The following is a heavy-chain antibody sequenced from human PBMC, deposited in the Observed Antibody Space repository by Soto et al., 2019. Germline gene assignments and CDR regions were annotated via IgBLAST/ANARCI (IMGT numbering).Heavy chain of an antibody. V-gene: IGHV3-7*04. CDR3: AREIVVARGASYFAY. D-gene: IGHD2-2*01. Sequence: SGGSLRLSCVGSGFTFSSNWMTWVRQAPGKGLEWVGNIRQDGSEKNYVDSVKGRFTISRDNAKNSLYLQMNSLRAEDTAVYYCAREIVVARGASYFAYRDPGPLVTGSS. J-gene: IGHJ4*02. CDR1: GFTFSSNW. CDR2: IRQDGSEK.